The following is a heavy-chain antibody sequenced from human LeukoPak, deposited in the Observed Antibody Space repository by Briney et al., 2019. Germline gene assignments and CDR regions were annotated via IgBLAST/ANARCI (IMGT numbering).Heavy chain of an antibody. V-gene: IGHV3-21*01. D-gene: IGHD5-18*01. CDR2: ISSSSSYI. CDR3: ARKRGYSYGPPDY. CDR1: GFTFSSYS. Sequence: AGGSLRLSCAASGFTFSSYSMNWVRQAPGKGLEWVSSISSSSSYIYYADSVKGRFTISRDNAKNSLYLQMNSLRAEDTAVYYCARKRGYSYGPPDYWGQGTLVTVSS. J-gene: IGHJ4*02.